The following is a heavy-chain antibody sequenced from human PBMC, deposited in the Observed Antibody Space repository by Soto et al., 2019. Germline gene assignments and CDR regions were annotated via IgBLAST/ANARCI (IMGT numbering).Heavy chain of an antibody. V-gene: IGHV3-30*18. Sequence: LRLSCAASRFTFSSYGMHWVRQAPGKGLEWVAVISYDGSNKYYADSVKGRFTISRDSSKNTLYLQMNSLRAEDTAVYYCAKDSWEWLQYYFDYWGQGTLVTVSS. CDR3: AKDSWEWLQYYFDY. D-gene: IGHD3-3*01. CDR1: RFTFSSYG. J-gene: IGHJ4*02. CDR2: ISYDGSNK.